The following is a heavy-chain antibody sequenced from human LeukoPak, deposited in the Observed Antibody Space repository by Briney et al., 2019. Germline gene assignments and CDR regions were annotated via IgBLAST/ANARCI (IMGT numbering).Heavy chain of an antibody. CDR1: GASMNSYY. Sequence: PSETLSLTCTVSGASMNSYYWSWPRQPPGEGPEWIGYTTYSGGTNYNPSLKSRVTISVDTSKNHFSLKLSSVTAADTAVYYCARGAGWWSHWGQGTLVTVSS. CDR3: ARGAGWWSH. CDR2: TTYSGGT. D-gene: IGHD6-19*01. J-gene: IGHJ4*02. V-gene: IGHV4-59*01.